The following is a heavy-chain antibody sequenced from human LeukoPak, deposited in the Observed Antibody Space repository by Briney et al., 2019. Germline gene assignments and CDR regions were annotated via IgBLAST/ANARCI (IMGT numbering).Heavy chain of an antibody. J-gene: IGHJ4*02. CDR1: GGSFSGYY. Sequence: SETLSLTCAVYGGSFSGYYWSWIRQPPGKGLEWIGEINHSGSTNYNPSLKSRVTISVDTSKNQFSPKLSSVTAADTAVYYCARGPVYYGSGSYYDYWGQGTLVTVSS. CDR3: ARGPVYYGSGSYYDY. D-gene: IGHD3-10*01. V-gene: IGHV4-34*01. CDR2: INHSGST.